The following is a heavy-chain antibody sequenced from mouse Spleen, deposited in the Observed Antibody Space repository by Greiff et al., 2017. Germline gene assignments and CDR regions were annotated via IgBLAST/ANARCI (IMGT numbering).Heavy chain of an antibody. J-gene: IGHJ3*01. CDR1: GFTFSSYG. V-gene: IGHV5-6*01. CDR3: ARRGYGSSYVGGFAY. CDR2: ISSGGSYT. D-gene: IGHD1-1*01. Sequence: EVQVVESGGDLVKPGGSLKLSCAASGFTFSSYGMSWVRQTPDKRLEWVATISSGGSYTYYPDSVKGRFTISRDNAKNTLYLQMSSLKSEDTAMYYCARRGYGSSYVGGFAYWGQGTLVTVSA.